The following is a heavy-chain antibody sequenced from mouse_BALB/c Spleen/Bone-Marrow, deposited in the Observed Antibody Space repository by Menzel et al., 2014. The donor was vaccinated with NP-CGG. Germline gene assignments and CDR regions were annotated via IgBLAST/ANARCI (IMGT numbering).Heavy chain of an antibody. Sequence: EVQLQQSGAELVKPGASVKLSCTASGFNIKDTYMHWVKQRPEQGLEWIGRIDPANGNTKYDPKFQGKATIKADTSSNTAYVQLSSLTSEDTAVYYCARATPYYPLDYWGQGNSVTVSS. CDR2: IDPANGNT. J-gene: IGHJ4*01. V-gene: IGHV14-3*02. CDR1: GFNIKDTY. CDR3: ARATPYYPLDY.